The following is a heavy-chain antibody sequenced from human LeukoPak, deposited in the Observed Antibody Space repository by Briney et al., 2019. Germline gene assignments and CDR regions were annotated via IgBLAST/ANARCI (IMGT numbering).Heavy chain of an antibody. Sequence: PGGSLRLSCAASGFIVSSNYMSWVRQAPGKELEWVSIIYSGGSTYYADSVKGRFTISRDNSKNTLYLQMNSLRAEDTAVYYCAAYSSSWRGQGTLVTVSS. CDR3: AAYSSSW. CDR1: GFIVSSNY. CDR2: IYSGGST. V-gene: IGHV3-53*01. D-gene: IGHD6-13*01. J-gene: IGHJ4*02.